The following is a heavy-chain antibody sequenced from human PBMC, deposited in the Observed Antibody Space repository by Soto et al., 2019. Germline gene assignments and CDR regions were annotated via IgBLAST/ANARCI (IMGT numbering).Heavy chain of an antibody. CDR1: GESFSDYY. CDR2: INHSGST. J-gene: IGHJ5*02. Sequence: SETLSLTCAVYGESFSDYYWSWIRQPPGKGLEWIGEINHSGSTNYNPSLMSRVTISVDTSKSQFSLKVRSVTAADTAVYYCARAGRKNYDYWFDPWGQGTLVTVSS. V-gene: IGHV4-34*01. D-gene: IGHD3-16*01. CDR3: ARAGRKNYDYWFDP.